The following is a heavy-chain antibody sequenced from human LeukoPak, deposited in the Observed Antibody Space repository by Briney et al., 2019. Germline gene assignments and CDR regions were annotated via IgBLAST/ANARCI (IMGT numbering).Heavy chain of an antibody. CDR3: ARRPRNSGTYDGPPGLDY. CDR1: GGSFSGYY. D-gene: IGHD1-26*01. J-gene: IGHJ4*02. V-gene: IGHV4-34*01. CDR2: INHSGIT. Sequence: PSETLSLTCAVYGGSFSGYYWSWIRQSPGKGLEWIGEINHSGITNYNPSLKSQVTISVDTSKNQFSLKLSSVTAADTAMYYCARRPRNSGTYDGPPGLDYWGQGTLVTVSS.